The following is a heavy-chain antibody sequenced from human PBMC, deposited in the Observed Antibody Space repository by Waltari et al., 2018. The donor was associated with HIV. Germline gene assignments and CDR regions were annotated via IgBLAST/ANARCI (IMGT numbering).Heavy chain of an antibody. CDR2: SKQDGST. Sequence: QVQLQQWGAGLLKPSETLSLTCAVYGGSFSGYYWSWIRQPPGKGLEWIGESKQDGSTNYNPSPKSRVTISVDTSKNQFSLKLSSVTAADTAVYYCASSLPLGAARRRGRDYWGQGTQVTVSS. J-gene: IGHJ4*02. CDR1: GGSFSGYY. CDR3: ASSLPLGAARRRGRDY. V-gene: IGHV4-34*01. D-gene: IGHD6-6*01.